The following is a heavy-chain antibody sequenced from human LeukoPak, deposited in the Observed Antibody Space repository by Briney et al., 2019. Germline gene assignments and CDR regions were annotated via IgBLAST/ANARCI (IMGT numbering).Heavy chain of an antibody. D-gene: IGHD2-2*02. V-gene: IGHV4-34*01. CDR3: AYTTSRRKIFDY. CDR1: GGSFSYSF. CDR2: INYSGRT. J-gene: IGHJ4*02. Sequence: PSETLSLACAVYGGSFSYSFCAWIRQPPGMGLEWIGEINYSGRTNYNPSLKSRVTISVDTSKKQLSLKLTSVTAADAAVYYCAYTTSRRKIFDYWGQGTLVTVSS.